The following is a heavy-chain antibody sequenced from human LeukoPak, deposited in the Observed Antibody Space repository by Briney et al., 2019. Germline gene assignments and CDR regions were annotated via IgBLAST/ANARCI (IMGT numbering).Heavy chain of an antibody. CDR2: IYYSGST. CDR3: ARGDWNGYQPDY. J-gene: IGHJ4*02. Sequence: PSETLSLTCTVSGGSISSGDYYWSWIRQPPGKGLEWIGYIYYSGSTYYNPSLKSRVTISVDTSKNQFSLKLSSVTAADTAVYYCARGDWNGYQPDYWGQGTLVTVAS. V-gene: IGHV4-30-4*01. CDR1: GGSISSGDYY. D-gene: IGHD1-1*01.